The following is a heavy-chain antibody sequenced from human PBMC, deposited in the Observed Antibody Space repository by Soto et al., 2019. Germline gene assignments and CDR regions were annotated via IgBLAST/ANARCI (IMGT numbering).Heavy chain of an antibody. CDR3: VRGRSPGSGSYYTPLSH. J-gene: IGHJ4*02. CDR2: ITDSGGGT. D-gene: IGHD3-10*01. CDR1: GFIFSNYA. V-gene: IGHV3-23*01. Sequence: EVQLLESGGGLVQPGGSLRLSCAASGFIFSNYALGWVRQAPGKGLQWVSSITDSGGGTYYADSVTGRFTISRDNSKNTLYLHMSSLRAEDTAIYYCVRGRSPGSGSYYTPLSHWGQGTLVSVSS.